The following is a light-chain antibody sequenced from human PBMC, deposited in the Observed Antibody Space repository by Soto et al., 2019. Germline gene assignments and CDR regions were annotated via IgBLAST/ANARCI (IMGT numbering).Light chain of an antibody. J-gene: IGLJ2*01. V-gene: IGLV1-44*01. CDR1: SSNIGSNT. Sequence: QSVLTQPPSASATPGQRVTISCSGSSSNIGSNTVNWYQQLPGTAPKLLLYRDNQRTSGVPARFSGSKSGTSASLAISGLQSEDEADYYCAAWDDSLNGAVFGGGTKVTVL. CDR3: AAWDDSLNGAV. CDR2: RDN.